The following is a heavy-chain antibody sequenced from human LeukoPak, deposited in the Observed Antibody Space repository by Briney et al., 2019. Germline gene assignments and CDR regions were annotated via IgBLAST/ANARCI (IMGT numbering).Heavy chain of an antibody. CDR1: GVSIRNYY. V-gene: IGHV4-59*01. CDR3: ARDHYYSDTSAYYV. D-gene: IGHD3-22*01. J-gene: IGHJ4*02. Sequence: PSETLSLTCTVSGVSIRNYYWSWIRQPPGKGLEWIGYIYYSGSTNYNPSLKSRVTISVDTSKNQFSLKLNSVTAADTAVYYCARDHYYSDTSAYYVWGQGTLVTVSS. CDR2: IYYSGST.